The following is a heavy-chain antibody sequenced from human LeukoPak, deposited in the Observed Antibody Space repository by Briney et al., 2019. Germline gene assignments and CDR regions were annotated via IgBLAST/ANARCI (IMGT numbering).Heavy chain of an antibody. D-gene: IGHD5-24*01. CDR3: ARGGRDGYNNFDY. Sequence: PSETLSLTCTVSGGSISSYYWSWIRQPPGKGLEWIGYIYYSGSTNYNPSLKSRVTISVDTPKNQFSLKLSSVTAADTAVYYCARGGRDGYNNFDYWGQGTLVTVSS. CDR1: GGSISSYY. J-gene: IGHJ4*02. V-gene: IGHV4-59*01. CDR2: IYYSGST.